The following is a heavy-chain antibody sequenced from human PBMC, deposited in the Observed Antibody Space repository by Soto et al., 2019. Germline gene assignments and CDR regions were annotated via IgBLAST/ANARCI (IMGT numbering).Heavy chain of an antibody. CDR1: GFTFSSYA. CDR3: VRGEDIVVVVAAKVAYYYYMDV. Sequence: GGSLRLSCAASGFTFSSYAMSWVRQAPGKGLEWVSAISGSGGSTYYADSVKGRFTISRDNSKNTLYLQMNSLRAEDTAVYYCVRGEDIVVVVAAKVAYYYYMDVWGKGTTVTVSS. D-gene: IGHD2-15*01. V-gene: IGHV3-23*01. CDR2: ISGSGGST. J-gene: IGHJ6*03.